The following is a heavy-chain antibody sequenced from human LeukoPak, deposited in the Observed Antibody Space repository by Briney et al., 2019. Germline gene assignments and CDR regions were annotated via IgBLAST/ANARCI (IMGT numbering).Heavy chain of an antibody. V-gene: IGHV3-23*01. D-gene: IGHD3-3*01. CDR3: AKASYDFWSGYLDY. CDR1: GFTFSSYA. J-gene: IGHJ4*02. CDR2: ISGSGGST. Sequence: GGSLRLSCAASGFTFSSYAMSWVRQAPGKGLEWVSAISGSGGSTYYADSVKGRFTISRDNSKNTLYLQMNSLRAEDTAVYYCAKASYDFWSGYLDYWGQGTLVTVS.